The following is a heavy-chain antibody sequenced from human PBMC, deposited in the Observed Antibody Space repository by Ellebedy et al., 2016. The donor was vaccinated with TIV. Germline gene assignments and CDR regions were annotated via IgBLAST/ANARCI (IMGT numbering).Heavy chain of an antibody. J-gene: IGHJ4*02. Sequence: PGGSLRLSCVVYGFTSSDSAISWVPQSPGQGREWVSGFGVRGATAYYADSVKVRFTISRDNSKNTLYLQMNRLGAEDTAIYYCARGKAGTYIHHAFDSWGQGALVTVSS. CDR1: GFTSSDSA. V-gene: IGHV3-23*01. CDR3: ARGKAGTYIHHAFDS. CDR2: FGVRGATA. D-gene: IGHD1-14*01.